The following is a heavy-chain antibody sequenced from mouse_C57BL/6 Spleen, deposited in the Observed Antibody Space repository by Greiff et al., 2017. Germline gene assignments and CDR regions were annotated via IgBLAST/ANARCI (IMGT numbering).Heavy chain of an antibody. J-gene: IGHJ2*01. V-gene: IGHV1-75*01. CDR3: ARNGYYGSSYVGYFDY. CDR1: GYTFTDYY. CDR2: IFPGSGST. D-gene: IGHD1-1*01. Sequence: VQLQQSGPELVKPGASVKISCKASGYTFTDYYINWVKQRPGQGLEWIGWIFPGSGSTYYNEKFKGKATLTLDKSSSTAYMLLSSLTSEDSAVYFCARNGYYGSSYVGYFDYWGQGTTLTVSS.